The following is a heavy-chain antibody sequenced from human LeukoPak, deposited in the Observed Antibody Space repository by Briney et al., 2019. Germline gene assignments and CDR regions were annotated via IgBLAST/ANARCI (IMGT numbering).Heavy chain of an antibody. CDR1: GGSFSGYY. CDR3: ARRGSGWYFDY. CDR2: IYYSGST. V-gene: IGHV4-59*08. D-gene: IGHD6-19*01. Sequence: SETLSLTCAVYGGSFSGYYWSWIRQPPGKGLEWIGYIYYSGSTNYNPSLKSRVTISVDTSKNQFSLKLSSVSAADTAVYYCARRGSGWYFDYWGQGTLVTVSS. J-gene: IGHJ4*02.